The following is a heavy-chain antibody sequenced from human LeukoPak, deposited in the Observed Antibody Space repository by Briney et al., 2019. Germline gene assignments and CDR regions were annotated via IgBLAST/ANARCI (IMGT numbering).Heavy chain of an antibody. D-gene: IGHD6-25*01. CDR2: IWYDGSKM. Sequence: SLRLSCAASGFSIKNYGFHWVRQAPGKGLEGVAVIWYDGSKMYYADSVKGRFTASRDDSKNTLSLQMNSLRAEDTAVYYCARDQRRLSNSFDFWGQGTLVSVSS. CDR3: ARDQRRLSNSFDF. V-gene: IGHV3-33*01. CDR1: GFSIKNYG. J-gene: IGHJ4*02.